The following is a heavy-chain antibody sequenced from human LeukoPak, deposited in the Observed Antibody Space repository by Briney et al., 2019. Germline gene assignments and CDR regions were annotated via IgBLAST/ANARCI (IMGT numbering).Heavy chain of an antibody. CDR2: IYYSGSS. Sequence: SESLSLTCTVSGGSISSYYWSWIRQPPGKGLEWIGYIYYSGSSNYNPSLKSRGTISVDTSKNQFSLKLSSVTSADTAVYYCARGYSGSQPDAFDIWGQGTMVTVSS. D-gene: IGHD1-26*01. CDR3: ARGYSGSQPDAFDI. V-gene: IGHV4-59*01. J-gene: IGHJ3*02. CDR1: GGSISSYY.